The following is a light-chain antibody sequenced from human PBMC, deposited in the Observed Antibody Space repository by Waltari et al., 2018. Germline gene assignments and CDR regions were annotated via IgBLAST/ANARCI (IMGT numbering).Light chain of an antibody. CDR2: GAS. V-gene: IGKV3-15*01. J-gene: IGKJ2*01. CDR1: QSVSSN. CDR3: MQALDTPT. Sequence: EIVMTQSPATLSVSPGERATLSCRASQSVSSNLACDQQKPGQAPRLLIYGASTRATGIPARFSGSGSGTEFTLTISRVEAEDVGVYYCMQALDTPTFGQGTKLEIK.